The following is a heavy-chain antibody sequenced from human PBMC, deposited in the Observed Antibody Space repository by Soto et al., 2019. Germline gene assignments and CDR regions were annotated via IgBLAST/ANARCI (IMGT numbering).Heavy chain of an antibody. J-gene: IGHJ4*02. CDR1: GYTFTIYY. V-gene: IGHV1-46*03. CDR2: INPSGGST. D-gene: IGHD2-15*01. Sequence: ASVKVYCKASGYTFTIYYMHWVRQAPGQGLEWMGIINPSGGSTSYAQKFQGRVTMTRDTSTSTVYMELSSLRSEDTAVYYCASEGGYCSGGSCHDYWGQGTLVTVSS. CDR3: ASEGGYCSGGSCHDY.